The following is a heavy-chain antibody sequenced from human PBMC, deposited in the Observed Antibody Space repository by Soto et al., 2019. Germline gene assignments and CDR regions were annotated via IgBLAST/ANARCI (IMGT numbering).Heavy chain of an antibody. V-gene: IGHV3-53*01. Sequence: TGGSLRLSCAVYGITVSSYYMSWVRQAAGKGLEWVSVIYAGTITYYADSVKGRFTIYRDNSKNTLNLEMNSLRAEDAAVYDGGRIPYDNSCTICGYWGRGSLVTVSS. CDR3: GRIPYDNSCTICGY. J-gene: IGHJ4*02. CDR2: IYAGTIT. CDR1: GITVSSYY. D-gene: IGHD3-22*01.